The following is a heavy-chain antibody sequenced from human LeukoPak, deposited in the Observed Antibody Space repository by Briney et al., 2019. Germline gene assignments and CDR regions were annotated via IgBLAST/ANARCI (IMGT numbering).Heavy chain of an antibody. CDR3: TSTYSSGWYAGSYYFDY. V-gene: IGHV3-49*03. D-gene: IGHD6-19*01. CDR2: IRSKAYGGTT. CDR1: GFTFGDYA. Sequence: PGGSLRLSCTASGFTFGDYAVSWFRQAPGKGLEWVGFIRSKAYGGTTEYAASVKGRFTISRDDSKSIAYLQMNSLKTEDTAVYYCTSTYSSGWYAGSYYFDYWGQGTLVTVSS. J-gene: IGHJ4*02.